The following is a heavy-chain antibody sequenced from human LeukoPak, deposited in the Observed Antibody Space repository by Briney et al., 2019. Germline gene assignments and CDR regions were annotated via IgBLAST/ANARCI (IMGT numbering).Heavy chain of an antibody. CDR3: ARRIGGSLSYDY. V-gene: IGHV4-39*01. CDR1: GGSISSISYD. J-gene: IGHJ4*02. CDR2: IYYSGST. Sequence: SETLSLTCTVSGGSISSISYDWGWIRQPPGKGLEWIGSIYYSGSTYYNPSLKSRVTISVDTSKNQFSLKLSSVTAADTAVYYCARRIGGSLSYDYWGQGTLVTVSS. D-gene: IGHD1-26*01.